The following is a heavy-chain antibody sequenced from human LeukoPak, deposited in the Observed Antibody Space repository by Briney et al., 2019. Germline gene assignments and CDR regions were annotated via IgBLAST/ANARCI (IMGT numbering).Heavy chain of an antibody. J-gene: IGHJ4*02. CDR2: INPTSGGT. CDR1: GYTFTGYY. V-gene: IGHV1-2*02. D-gene: IGHD6-19*01. CDR3: ARDLMAVAGNFDY. Sequence: ASVKVSCKVSGYTFTGYYIHWVRQAPGQGLEWMGWINPTSGGTNYAQKFQGRVTMTRDTSISTAYMELRRLRSDDTAVYYCARDLMAVAGNFDYWGQGTLVTVSS.